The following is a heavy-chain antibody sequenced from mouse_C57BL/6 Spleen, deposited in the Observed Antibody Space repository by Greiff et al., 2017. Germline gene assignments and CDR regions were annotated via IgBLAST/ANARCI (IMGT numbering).Heavy chain of an antibody. D-gene: IGHD2-3*01. J-gene: IGHJ2*01. V-gene: IGHV5-17*01. CDR3: AREGWRTSYYFDY. CDR2: ISSGSSTI. Sequence: EVKLVESGGGLVKPGGSLKLSCAASGFTFSDYGMHWVRQAPEKGLEWVAYISSGSSTIYYADPVTGRFTISRDNAKNTLFLQMTRLRSEDTAMYDGAREGWRTSYYFDYWGQGTTLTVSS. CDR1: GFTFSDYG.